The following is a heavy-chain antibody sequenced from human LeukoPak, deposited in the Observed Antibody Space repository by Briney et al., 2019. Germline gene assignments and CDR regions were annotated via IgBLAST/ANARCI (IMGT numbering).Heavy chain of an antibody. V-gene: IGHV4-59*11. CDR3: AKDDAWGRYKH. CDR2: IYYSGST. Sequence: SETLSLTCTVSGGSISSHYWSWIRQPPGEGLDWIGYIYYSGSTNYNPSLKSRVTISVDTSKNQFSLKLRSVTAADTAVYYCAKDDAWGRYKHWGQGTLVTVSS. CDR1: GGSISSHY. J-gene: IGHJ1*01. D-gene: IGHD3-16*01.